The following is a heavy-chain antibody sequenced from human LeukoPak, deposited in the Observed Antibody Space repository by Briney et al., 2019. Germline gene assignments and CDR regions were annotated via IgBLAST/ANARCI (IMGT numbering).Heavy chain of an antibody. V-gene: IGHV3-7*01. CDR3: ASSTGYYYDSSGYQNFDY. Sequence: GGSLRLSCAASGFTFTTYWMSWVRQFPGKGLEWVANIKQDGSGKYYVDSVKGRFTISRDNAKNSLYLQMNSLRAEDTAVYYCASSTGYYYDSSGYQNFDYWGQGTLVTVSS. J-gene: IGHJ4*02. CDR2: IKQDGSGK. CDR1: GFTFTTYW. D-gene: IGHD3-22*01.